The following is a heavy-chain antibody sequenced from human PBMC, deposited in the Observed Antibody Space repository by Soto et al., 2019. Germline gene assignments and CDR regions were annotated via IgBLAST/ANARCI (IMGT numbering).Heavy chain of an antibody. J-gene: IGHJ1*01. CDR3: AREYGDYGSAEYFQH. CDR2: ISYDGSNK. V-gene: IGHV3-30-3*01. Sequence: QVQLVESGGGVVQPGRSLRLSCAASGFTFSSYAMHWVRQAPGKGLEWVAVISYDGSNKYYADSVKGRFTISRDNSKNTLYLQMNSLRAEDTAVYYCAREYGDYGSAEYFQHWGQGTLVTVSS. CDR1: GFTFSSYA. D-gene: IGHD4-17*01.